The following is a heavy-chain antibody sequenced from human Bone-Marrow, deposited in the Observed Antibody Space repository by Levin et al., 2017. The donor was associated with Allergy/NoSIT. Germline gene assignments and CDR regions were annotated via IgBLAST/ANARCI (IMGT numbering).Heavy chain of an antibody. Sequence: GESLKISCAASGFTVSSNYMSWVRQAPGKGLEWVSVIYSGGSTYYADSVKGRFTISRDNSKNTLYLQMNSLRAEDTAVYYCARDRSGDNVGNYYYYYYMDVWGKGTTVTVSS. CDR1: GFTVSSNY. CDR2: IYSGGST. CDR3: ARDRSGDNVGNYYYYYYMDV. V-gene: IGHV3-66*01. J-gene: IGHJ6*03. D-gene: IGHD2-21*02.